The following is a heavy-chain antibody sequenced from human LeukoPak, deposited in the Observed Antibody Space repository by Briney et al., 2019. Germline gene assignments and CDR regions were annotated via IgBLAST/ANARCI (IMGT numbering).Heavy chain of an antibody. V-gene: IGHV1-69*01. Sequence: SVTVSCKASGGTFSSYAISGLRQAPAQGLEWVGGIIPIFGTANYAQTSQGRVTITADESTSTAYMGLSSLRSEDTAVYYCARVAPYSSSWSTVFAYWGQGTLVTAPS. CDR3: ARVAPYSSSWSTVFAY. J-gene: IGHJ4*02. CDR2: IIPIFGTA. D-gene: IGHD6-13*01. CDR1: GGTFSSYA.